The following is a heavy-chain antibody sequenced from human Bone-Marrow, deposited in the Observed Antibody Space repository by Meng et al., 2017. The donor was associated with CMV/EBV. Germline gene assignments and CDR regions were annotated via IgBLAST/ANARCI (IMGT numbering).Heavy chain of an antibody. CDR2: INGDGSIR. CDR3: ARDAEGYSSGWYWNPYYYGMDV. Sequence: GGSLRLSCVPSGFSFRNNWMHWVRQAPGKGLVWVSRINGDGSIREYADSVKGRLTISRDNAKDTLYLQMNSLRAEDTAVYYCARDAEGYSSGWYWNPYYYGMDVWGQGTTVTVYS. D-gene: IGHD6-19*01. CDR1: GFSFRNNW. V-gene: IGHV3-74*03. J-gene: IGHJ6*01.